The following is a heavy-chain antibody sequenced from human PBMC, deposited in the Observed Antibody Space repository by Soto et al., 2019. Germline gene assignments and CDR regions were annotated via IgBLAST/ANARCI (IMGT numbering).Heavy chain of an antibody. J-gene: IGHJ4*02. CDR2: IKQDGSEK. V-gene: IGHV3-7*04. D-gene: IGHD3-9*01. CDR3: ARGRPNYDILTGYYKPTFILDY. CDR1: GFTFRSYW. Sequence: EVQLVESGGGLVQPGGSLRLSCAASGFTFRSYWMSWVRQAPGKGLEWVANIKQDGSEKYYVDSVKGRFTISRDNAKNSLYLQMNSLRAEDTAVYYCARGRPNYDILTGYYKPTFILDYWGQGTLVTVSS.